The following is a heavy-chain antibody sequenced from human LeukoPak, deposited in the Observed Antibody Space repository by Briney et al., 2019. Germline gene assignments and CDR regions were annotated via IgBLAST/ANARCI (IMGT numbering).Heavy chain of an antibody. V-gene: IGHV7-4-1*02. J-gene: IGHJ4*02. CDR2: INTNTGNP. CDR3: ARDGRVTQFDY. CDR1: GYTFTGYY. D-gene: IGHD1-26*01. Sequence: ASVKVSCKASGYTFTGYYMHWVRQAPGQGLEWMGWINTNTGNPTYAQGFTGRFVFSLDTSVSTAYLQISSLKAEDTAVYYCARDGRVTQFDYWGQGTLVTVSS.